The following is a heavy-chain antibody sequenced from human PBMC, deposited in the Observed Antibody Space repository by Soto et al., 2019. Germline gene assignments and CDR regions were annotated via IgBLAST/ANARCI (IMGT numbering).Heavy chain of an antibody. CDR1: GFTFSSYG. J-gene: IGHJ4*02. Sequence: ALRLSCAASGFTFSSYGMHWVRQSPGKGLEWVAVIWYDGSNKYYADSVKGRFTISRDNSKNTLYLQMNSLRAEDTAVYYCARARTPSIAVAGTSGYWGQGTLVTVSS. CDR3: ARARTPSIAVAGTSGY. CDR2: IWYDGSNK. D-gene: IGHD6-19*01. V-gene: IGHV3-33*01.